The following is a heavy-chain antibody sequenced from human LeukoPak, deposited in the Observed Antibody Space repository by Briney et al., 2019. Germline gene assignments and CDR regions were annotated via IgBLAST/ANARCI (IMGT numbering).Heavy chain of an antibody. CDR1: GFTFSTYA. Sequence: GGSLRLSCAASGFTFSTYAMSWVRQAPGKGLGWVSYISSSSSTIYYADSVKGRFTISRDNAKNSLYLQMNSLRAEDTAVYYCARGEQWLVSPFDYWGQGTLVTVSS. CDR2: ISSSSSTI. D-gene: IGHD6-19*01. CDR3: ARGEQWLVSPFDY. V-gene: IGHV3-48*01. J-gene: IGHJ4*02.